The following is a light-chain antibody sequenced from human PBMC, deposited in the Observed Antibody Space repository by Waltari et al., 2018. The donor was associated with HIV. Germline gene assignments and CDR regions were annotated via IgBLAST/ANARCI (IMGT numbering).Light chain of an antibody. V-gene: IGLV2-11*01. J-gene: IGLJ2*01. CDR1: SGDVGGYNY. CDR3: CSYAGSVTFVV. Sequence: QSALTQPRPVSGSPGQSVTISCTGSSGDVGGYNYVSWYQQHPGKAPKLIIYYVSTRPSGVPARFSGSQSGNTASLTIFGLQAEDEADYYCCSYAGSVTFVVFGGGTKVTVV. CDR2: YVS.